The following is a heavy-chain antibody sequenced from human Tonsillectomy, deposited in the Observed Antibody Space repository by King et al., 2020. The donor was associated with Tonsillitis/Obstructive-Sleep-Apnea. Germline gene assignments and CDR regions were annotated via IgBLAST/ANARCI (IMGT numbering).Heavy chain of an antibody. D-gene: IGHD4-11*01. V-gene: IGHV1-2*02. CDR2: MNPNSGAT. CDR3: AKGGTGTTPFQFDP. Sequence: QLVQSGAEVKKPGASVKVSCKASGYTFTGYYMHWVRRAPGQELEWMGWMNPNSGATNYAQKFQGRVTLTREQSISTAHIELRRLRSDDKAVYYCAKGGTGTTPFQFDPWGQGTLVTVSS. J-gene: IGHJ5*02. CDR1: GYTFTGYY.